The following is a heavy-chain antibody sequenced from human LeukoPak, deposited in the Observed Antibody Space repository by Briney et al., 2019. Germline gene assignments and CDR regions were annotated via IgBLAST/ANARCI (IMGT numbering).Heavy chain of an antibody. J-gene: IGHJ5*02. Sequence: KPSETLSLTCAVSGYSISSGYYWGWIRQPPGKGLEWIGSTYHSGSTYYNPSLKSRVTISVDTPKNQFSLKLSSVTAADTAVYHCARDYPQFDPWGQGTLVTVSS. V-gene: IGHV4-38-2*02. CDR2: TYHSGST. CDR1: GYSISSGYY. CDR3: ARDYPQFDP.